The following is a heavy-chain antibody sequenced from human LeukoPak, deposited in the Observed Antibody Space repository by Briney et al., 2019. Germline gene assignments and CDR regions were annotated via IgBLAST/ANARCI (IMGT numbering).Heavy chain of an antibody. J-gene: IGHJ4*02. Sequence: ASVKVSCKASGYTFTDYYIHWLRQAPGQGLEWMGWIYPNNGDTNYAQKFQGSVTMTRDTSINTAYMELSSLTSDDTAVYNCARDGVGTYDYWGQGTLVTVSS. D-gene: IGHD1-26*01. V-gene: IGHV1-2*02. CDR2: IYPNNGDT. CDR3: ARDGVGTYDY. CDR1: GYTFTDYY.